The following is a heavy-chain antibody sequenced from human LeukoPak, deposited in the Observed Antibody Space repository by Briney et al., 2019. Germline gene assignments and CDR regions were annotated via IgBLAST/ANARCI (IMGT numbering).Heavy chain of an antibody. V-gene: IGHV3-30-3*01. Sequence: GGSLRLSCAASGFTFSSYAMHWVRRAPGKALEWVATISSDGGNRYYSDSVKGRFTVSRDNSKNTLFLQMNSLRAEDTAVYYCAKDGGLWVSAHWGDSWGRGTLVTVSS. J-gene: IGHJ4*02. CDR2: ISSDGGNR. CDR3: AKDGGLWVSAHWGDS. D-gene: IGHD7-27*01. CDR1: GFTFSSYA.